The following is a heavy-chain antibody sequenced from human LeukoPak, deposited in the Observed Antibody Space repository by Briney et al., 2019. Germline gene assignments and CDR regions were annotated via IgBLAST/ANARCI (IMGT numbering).Heavy chain of an antibody. D-gene: IGHD3-22*01. CDR2: ISAYNGNT. CDR1: GYTFTSYG. Sequence: ASVKVSCKASGYTFTSYGISWVRQAPGQGLEWMGWISAYNGNTNYAQKLQGRVTMTTDTSTSTAYMELRSLRSDDTAVYYCAREDGDPYYDSSGLDYWGQGTLVTASS. V-gene: IGHV1-18*01. CDR3: AREDGDPYYDSSGLDY. J-gene: IGHJ4*02.